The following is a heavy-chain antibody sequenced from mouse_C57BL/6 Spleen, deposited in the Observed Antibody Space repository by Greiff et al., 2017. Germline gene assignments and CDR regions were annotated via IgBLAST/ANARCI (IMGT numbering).Heavy chain of an antibody. Sequence: QVQLQQPGAELVKPGASVKLSCKASGYTFTSYWMQWVKQRPGQGLEWIGEIDPSDSYTNYNQKFKGKATLTVDTSSSTAYMPLSSLTSEDSAVYYCARPPGSSHWYFEGWGTGTTVTVAS. CDR2: IDPSDSYT. J-gene: IGHJ1*03. CDR1: GYTFTSYW. D-gene: IGHD1-1*01. CDR3: ARPPGSSHWYFEG. V-gene: IGHV1-50*01.